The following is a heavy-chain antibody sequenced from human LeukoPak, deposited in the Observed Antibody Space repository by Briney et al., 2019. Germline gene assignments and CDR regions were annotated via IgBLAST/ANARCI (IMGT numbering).Heavy chain of an antibody. D-gene: IGHD1-26*01. CDR1: GFTFSNYA. V-gene: IGHV3-23*01. Sequence: PGGSLRLSCAISGFTFSNYAMSWVRQAPGKGLEWVAAISRTGITTYYAGSVRGRFIISRDNSKNTLFLQLNSLRVEDTALYYCAKDEWELIFDLWGQGTLVAVSS. J-gene: IGHJ4*02. CDR3: AKDEWELIFDL. CDR2: ISRTGITT.